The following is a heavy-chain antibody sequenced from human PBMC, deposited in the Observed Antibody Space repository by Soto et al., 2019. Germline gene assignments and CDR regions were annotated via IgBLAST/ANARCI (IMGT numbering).Heavy chain of an antibody. J-gene: IGHJ4*02. D-gene: IGHD6-13*01. CDR2: IIPTFGTA. CDR1: GGTFSSYA. Sequence: SVKVSCKASGGTFSSYAISWVRQAPGQGLEWMGGIIPTFGTANYAQKFQGRVTITADESTSTAYMELSSLRSEDTAVYYCARGGSSWYGGGHFDYWGQGTLVTVSS. CDR3: ARGGSSWYGGGHFDY. V-gene: IGHV1-69*13.